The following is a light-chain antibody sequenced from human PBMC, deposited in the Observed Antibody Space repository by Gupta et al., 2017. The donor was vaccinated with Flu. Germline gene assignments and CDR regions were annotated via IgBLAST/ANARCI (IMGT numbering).Light chain of an antibody. CDR2: YAS. V-gene: IGKV6-21*01. J-gene: IGKJ1*01. CDR3: HQSSNLPLT. CDR1: QNNGTS. Sequence: PDCQSVTPKGKVTITFRASQNNGTSLNWYQQKPEQSPKLLIKYASQSVSGVPSRFSGSGSGTDFTLTINNLEAEDAATYYCHQSSNLPLTFGQGTKVEIK.